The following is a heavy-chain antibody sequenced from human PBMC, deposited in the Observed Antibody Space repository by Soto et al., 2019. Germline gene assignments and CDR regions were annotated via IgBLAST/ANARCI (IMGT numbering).Heavy chain of an antibody. J-gene: IGHJ6*02. CDR2: ISSSSSYI. V-gene: IGHV3-21*01. CDR3: AIDGLIAAAGTFRGRYYYYGMDV. CDR1: GFTFSSYS. Sequence: PGGSLRLSCAASGFTFSSYSMNWVRQAPGKGLEWVSSISSSSSYIYYADSVKGRFTISRDNAKNSLYLQMNSLRAEDMAVYYCAIDGLIAAAGTFRGRYYYYGMDVWGQGTTVTVSS. D-gene: IGHD6-13*01.